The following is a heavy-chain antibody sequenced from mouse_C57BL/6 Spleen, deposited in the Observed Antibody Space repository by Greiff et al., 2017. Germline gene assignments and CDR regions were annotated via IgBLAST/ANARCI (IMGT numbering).Heavy chain of an antibody. D-gene: IGHD1-1*01. CDR3: ARGGDYGSGDAMDY. CDR1: GYTFTSYW. J-gene: IGHJ4*01. CDR2: IDPNSGGT. Sequence: VQLQQPGAELVKPGASVKLSCKASGYTFTSYWMLWVKQRPGRGLEWIGRIDPNSGGTNYNEKFKSKATLTVDKSSSTAYMQLSSLTSEDAAVYYCARGGDYGSGDAMDYWGQGTTVTVSS. V-gene: IGHV1-72*01.